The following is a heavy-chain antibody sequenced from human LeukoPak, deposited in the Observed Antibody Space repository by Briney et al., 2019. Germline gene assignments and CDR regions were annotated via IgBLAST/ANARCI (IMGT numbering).Heavy chain of an antibody. D-gene: IGHD6-19*01. Sequence: ASVKVSCKASGGTFSSYAISWVRQAPGQGLEWMGGIIPIFGTANYAQRFQGRVTITADESTSTAYMELSSLRSEDTAVYYCAGMLTSSGWEGYPGDYWGQGTLVTVSS. CDR2: IIPIFGTA. J-gene: IGHJ4*02. CDR3: AGMLTSSGWEGYPGDY. CDR1: GGTFSSYA. V-gene: IGHV1-69*13.